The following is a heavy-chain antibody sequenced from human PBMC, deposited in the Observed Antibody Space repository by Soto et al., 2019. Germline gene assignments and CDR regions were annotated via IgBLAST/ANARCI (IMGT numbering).Heavy chain of an antibody. Sequence: PGESLKISCKGSGYSFTSYWVSWVRQMPGKGLEWMGRIDPSDSYTNYSPSFQGHVTISADKSISTAYLQWSSLKASDTAVYYCARVTRKYGSKRYYYGMDVWGQGTTVTVSS. D-gene: IGHD3-10*01. CDR3: ARVTRKYGSKRYYYGMDV. J-gene: IGHJ6*02. CDR1: GYSFTSYW. CDR2: IDPSDSYT. V-gene: IGHV5-10-1*01.